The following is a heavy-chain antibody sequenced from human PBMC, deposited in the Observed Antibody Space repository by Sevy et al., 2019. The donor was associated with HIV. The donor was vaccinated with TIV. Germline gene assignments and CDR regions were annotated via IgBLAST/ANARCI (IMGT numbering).Heavy chain of an antibody. CDR2: IGWNSGSV. J-gene: IGHJ4*02. D-gene: IGHD3-10*01. CDR3: AKDLLPYGSGSYPLDY. V-gene: IGHV3-9*01. Sequence: GGSLRLSCAASGFRIEDYGMHWVRRAPGKGLEWVSGIGWNSGSVGYAVSVKGRFTISRDNAKNLLYLQMNSLTSEDTALYYCAKDLLPYGSGSYPLDYWGQGTVVTVSS. CDR1: GFRIEDYG.